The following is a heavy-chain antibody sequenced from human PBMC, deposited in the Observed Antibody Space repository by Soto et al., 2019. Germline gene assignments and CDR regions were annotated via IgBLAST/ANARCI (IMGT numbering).Heavy chain of an antibody. Sequence: GGSLRLSCAASGFTFSRYGMHWVRQAPGKGLKWVAVIWYDGSNKYYADSVKGRFTISRDNSKNTLYLQMNSLRAEDTVVFYCALVSSSSWSYYFDYWGQGTLVTVSS. CDR1: GFTFSRYG. CDR2: IWYDGSNK. V-gene: IGHV3-33*01. CDR3: ALVSSSSWSYYFDY. J-gene: IGHJ4*02. D-gene: IGHD6-13*01.